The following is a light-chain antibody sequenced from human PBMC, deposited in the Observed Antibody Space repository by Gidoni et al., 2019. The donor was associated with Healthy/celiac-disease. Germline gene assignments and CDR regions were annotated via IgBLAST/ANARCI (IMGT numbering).Light chain of an antibody. CDR1: QSLLHSNGYNY. CDR3: MQALQTPLA. CDR2: LGS. Sequence: TVMTQSPLSLPVTPGEPASISCRSSQSLLHSNGYNYLDWYLQKPGQSPQLLIYLGSNRASGVPDRFSGSGSGTDFTLKISRVEAEDVGVYYCMQALQTPLAFGQGTKVEIK. J-gene: IGKJ1*01. V-gene: IGKV2-28*01.